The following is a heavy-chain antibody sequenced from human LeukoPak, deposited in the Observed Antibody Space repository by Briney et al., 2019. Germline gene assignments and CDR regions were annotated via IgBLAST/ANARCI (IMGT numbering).Heavy chain of an antibody. D-gene: IGHD2-8*01. J-gene: IGHJ5*02. CDR3: ARGLDIVLMVYALGVWFDP. CDR2: INTNTGNP. Sequence: ASVKVSCKASGYTFTSYAMNWVRQAPGQGLEWMGWINTNTGNPTYAQGFTGRFVFSLDTSVSTAYLQISSLKAEDTAVYYCARGLDIVLMVYALGVWFDPWGQGTLVTVSS. V-gene: IGHV7-4-1*02. CDR1: GYTFTSYA.